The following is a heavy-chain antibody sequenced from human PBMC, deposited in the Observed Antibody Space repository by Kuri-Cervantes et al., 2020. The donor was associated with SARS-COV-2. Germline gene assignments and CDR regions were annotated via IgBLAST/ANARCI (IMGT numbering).Heavy chain of an antibody. CDR3: ARDGDLLWFGD. CDR2: IYYSGST. CDR1: GGSISSSSYY. Sequence: ESLKISCTVSGGSISSSSYYWGWIRQPPGKGLEWIGSIYYSGSTYYNPSLKSRVTISVDKSKNQFSLKLSSVTAADTAVYYCARDGDLLWFGDWGQGTLVTVSS. J-gene: IGHJ4*02. V-gene: IGHV4-39*07. D-gene: IGHD3-10*01.